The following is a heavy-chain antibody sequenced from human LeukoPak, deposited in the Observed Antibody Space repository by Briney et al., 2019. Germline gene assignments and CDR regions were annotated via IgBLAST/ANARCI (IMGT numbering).Heavy chain of an antibody. CDR2: IYSGGST. Sequence: GGSLRLSCAASGFTVSSNYMSWVRQAPGKGLEWVSVIYSGGSTYYADSVKGRFTISRDNAKNSLYLQMNSLRAEDTAVYYCARDEESSSSTLIDYWGQGTLVTVSS. D-gene: IGHD6-13*01. CDR3: ARDEESSSSTLIDY. CDR1: GFTVSSNY. J-gene: IGHJ4*02. V-gene: IGHV3-53*01.